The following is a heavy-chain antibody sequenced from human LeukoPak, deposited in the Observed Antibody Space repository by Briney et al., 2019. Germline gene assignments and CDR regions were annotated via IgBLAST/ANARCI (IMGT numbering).Heavy chain of an antibody. CDR3: AKEGTPQVSAWYDL. CDR2: ISYEGGTQ. D-gene: IGHD3-10*01. Sequence: GMSLRLSCAASGVTLSPYGMHWVRQAPGKGLEWVAVISYEGGTQHYADSVKGRFIISRDNPSNTLYLQMNILRTEDTAVYYCAKEGTPQVSAWYDLWGQGTQVIVSS. CDR1: GVTLSPYG. V-gene: IGHV3-30*18. J-gene: IGHJ5*02.